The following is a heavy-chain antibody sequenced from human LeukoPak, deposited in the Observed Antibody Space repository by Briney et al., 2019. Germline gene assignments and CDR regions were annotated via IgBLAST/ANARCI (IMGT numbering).Heavy chain of an antibody. CDR2: IHPGESDT. J-gene: IGHJ4*02. CDR1: GYDFSRYW. V-gene: IGHV5-51*01. D-gene: IGHD2-2*01. CDR3: ARVWAVVPGVLFDY. Sequence: GESLKISCKGSGYDFSRYWIGWVRQMPGKGLEWMGIIHPGESDTRYSPSFQGQVTISADKSISTAYLQWSSLKASDTAMYYCARVWAVVPGVLFDYWGQGTLVTVSS.